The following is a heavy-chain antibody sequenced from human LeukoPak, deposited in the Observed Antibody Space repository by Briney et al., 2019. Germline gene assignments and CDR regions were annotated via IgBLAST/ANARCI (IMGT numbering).Heavy chain of an antibody. CDR1: GFTFDDYA. Sequence: GGSLRLSCAASGFTFDDYAMHWVRQAPGKGLEWVSGISWNSGSIGYADSVKGRFTISRDNAKNTLSLQMNSLRAEDTAVYYCARGQTYSGYDKYYFDYWGQGTLVTVSS. D-gene: IGHD5-12*01. V-gene: IGHV3-9*01. CDR2: ISWNSGSI. J-gene: IGHJ4*02. CDR3: ARGQTYSGYDKYYFDY.